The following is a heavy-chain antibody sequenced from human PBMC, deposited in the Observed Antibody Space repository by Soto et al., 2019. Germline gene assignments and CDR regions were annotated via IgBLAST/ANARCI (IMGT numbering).Heavy chain of an antibody. D-gene: IGHD4-17*01. Sequence: SETLSLTCAVSGYSISSGYYWGWIRQPPVKGLEWIGSIYHSGSTYYNPSLKSRVTISVDTSKNQFSLKLSSVTAADTAVYYCARVLPTVTTPGFDYWGQGTLVTVSS. CDR3: ARVLPTVTTPGFDY. CDR2: IYHSGST. V-gene: IGHV4-38-2*01. J-gene: IGHJ4*02. CDR1: GYSISSGYY.